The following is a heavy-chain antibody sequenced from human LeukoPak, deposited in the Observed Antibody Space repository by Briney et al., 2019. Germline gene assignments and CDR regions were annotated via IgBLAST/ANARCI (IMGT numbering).Heavy chain of an antibody. J-gene: IGHJ4*02. Sequence: PSETLSLTCSVSGGSINNYWWNWIRQPPGKGLEWIGYIYYSGSTSYNPPLKSRLTISVDTSLNQFSLKLNSVTAADTAVYYCARYCSGGDCYSKALDYWGQGILVTVSS. CDR1: GGSINNYW. V-gene: IGHV4-59*01. CDR3: ARYCSGGDCYSKALDY. CDR2: IYYSGST. D-gene: IGHD2-15*01.